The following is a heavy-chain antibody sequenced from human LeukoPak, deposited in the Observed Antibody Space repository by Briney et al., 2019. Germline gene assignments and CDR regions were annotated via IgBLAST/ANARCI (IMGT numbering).Heavy chain of an antibody. CDR3: ARMVVYCSSTSCHDY. D-gene: IGHD2-2*01. V-gene: IGHV1-2*02. Sequence: ASVKVSCKASGYTFTGYYMHWVRQAPGQGLEWMGWINPNSGGTNYAQKFQGRVTMTRDMSISTAYMELSRLRSDDTAVYYCARMVVYCSSTSCHDYWGQGTLVTVSS. J-gene: IGHJ4*02. CDR2: INPNSGGT. CDR1: GYTFTGYY.